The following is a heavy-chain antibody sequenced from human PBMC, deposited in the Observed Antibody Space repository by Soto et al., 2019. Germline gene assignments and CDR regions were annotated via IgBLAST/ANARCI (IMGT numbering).Heavy chain of an antibody. V-gene: IGHV4-39*01. CDR3: ARHQSHSSSYVDP. Sequence: QLQLQESGPGLVKPSETLSLTCTVSGGSISSSSYYWGWIRQPPGKGLEWIGRIYYSGSTYYNPPLKSRVTIAVDTSKNQFSLKLSAVTAADTAVYYCARHQSHSSSYVDPWGQGTLVTVSS. CDR2: IYYSGST. D-gene: IGHD6-13*01. J-gene: IGHJ5*02. CDR1: GGSISSSSYY.